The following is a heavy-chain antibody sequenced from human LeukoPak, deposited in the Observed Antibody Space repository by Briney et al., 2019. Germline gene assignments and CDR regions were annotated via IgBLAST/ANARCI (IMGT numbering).Heavy chain of an antibody. CDR2: IIPIFGTA. Sequence: SVKVSCKASGGSFSSYATSWVRQAPGQGLEWMGGIIPIFGTANYAKKFQGRVTITTDESTSTAYMELSSLRSENTAVYYCAAQMRRLLGGRDYWGQGTLVTVSS. CDR1: GGSFSSYA. J-gene: IGHJ4*02. CDR3: AAQMRRLLGGRDY. V-gene: IGHV1-69*05. D-gene: IGHD3-16*01.